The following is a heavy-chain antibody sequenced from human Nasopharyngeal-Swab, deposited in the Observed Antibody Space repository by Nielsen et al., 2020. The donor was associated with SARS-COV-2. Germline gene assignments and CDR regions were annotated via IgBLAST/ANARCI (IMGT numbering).Heavy chain of an antibody. CDR2: INAGNGNT. D-gene: IGHD5-12*01. J-gene: IGHJ4*02. CDR3: ARGVFWSRLRLGGLDY. CDR1: GCTFTSYA. V-gene: IGHV1-3*01. Sequence: GSVKVSCKASGCTFTSYAMHGVRQAPGQRLEWMGWINAGNGNTKYSQKFQGRVTITRDTSASPAYMELSSLRSEDTAVYYCARGVFWSRLRLGGLDYWGQGTLVTVSS.